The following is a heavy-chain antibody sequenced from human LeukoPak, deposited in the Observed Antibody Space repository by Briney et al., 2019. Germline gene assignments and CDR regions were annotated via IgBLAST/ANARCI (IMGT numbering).Heavy chain of an antibody. CDR1: GFTFSSYW. D-gene: IGHD5-24*01. V-gene: IGHV3-7*01. Sequence: GGSLRLSCAASGFTFSSYWMSWVRQAPGKGLEWVANIKQDGSEKYYVDSVKGRFTISRDNAKNSLYLQMNSLRAEDTAVYYCAISRDGYKAEYFQHWGQGTLVTVSS. CDR3: AISRDGYKAEYFQH. J-gene: IGHJ1*01. CDR2: IKQDGSEK.